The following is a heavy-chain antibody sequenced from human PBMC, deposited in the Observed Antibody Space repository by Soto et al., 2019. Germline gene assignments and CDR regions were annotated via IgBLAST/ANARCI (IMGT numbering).Heavy chain of an antibody. CDR1: GFIFSSYA. V-gene: IGHV3-23*01. D-gene: IGHD4-17*01. CDR2: ISASGAST. CDR3: AKDPNGDYVGAFDM. J-gene: IGHJ3*02. Sequence: VQLLESGGGLVQPGGSLRLSCAASGFIFSSYAMSWVRQAPGKGLEWVSGISASGASTYYADSVKGRFTISKDNSKNTLYLQMNNLRTEDTAVYYCAKDPNGDYVGAFDMWGQGTMVTVSS.